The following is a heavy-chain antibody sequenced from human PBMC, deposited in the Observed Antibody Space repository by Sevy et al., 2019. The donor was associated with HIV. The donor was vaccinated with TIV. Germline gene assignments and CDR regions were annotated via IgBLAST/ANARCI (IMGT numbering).Heavy chain of an antibody. J-gene: IGHJ4*02. V-gene: IGHV3-15*01. CDR1: GFSLETFW. CDR3: ATVPGTGY. CDR2: IKSNSDGGTT. Sequence: GGSRRLSCAASGFSLETFWIHWVRQAPGKGLEWVGRIKSNSDGGTTDYAAPLEGRFTMSRDDSENKIYLQINNLKIEDTAVYYCATVPGTGYWGQGTLVTVSS. D-gene: IGHD3-9*01.